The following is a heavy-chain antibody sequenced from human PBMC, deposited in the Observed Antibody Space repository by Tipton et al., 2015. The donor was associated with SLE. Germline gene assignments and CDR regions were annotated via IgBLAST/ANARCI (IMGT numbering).Heavy chain of an antibody. CDR1: GGSISSYY. J-gene: IGHJ3*02. D-gene: IGHD6-19*01. Sequence: LRLSCTVSGGSISSYYWSWIRQPAGKGLEWIGRIYTSGSTNYNPSLKSRVTMSVDTSKNQFSLKLSSVTAADTAVYYCATYSSGWPAPDAFDSWGQGTMVTVSS. CDR3: ATYSSGWPAPDAFDS. CDR2: IYTSGST. V-gene: IGHV4-4*07.